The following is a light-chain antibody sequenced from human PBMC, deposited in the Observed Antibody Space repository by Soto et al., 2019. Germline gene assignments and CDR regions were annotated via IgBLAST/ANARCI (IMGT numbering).Light chain of an antibody. CDR3: RSYSRTYTVI. Sequence: QSVLTQPASVSGSPGKSINLSCTGRSYDIGYNYVTWYQQHPGKVPKLIIYDVTKLPSGVSYRFSGFKSGNTASLTISGLQAEAEADNYCRSYSRTYTVIFGGGTKLTV. V-gene: IGLV2-14*03. CDR1: SYDIGYNY. J-gene: IGLJ2*01. CDR2: DVT.